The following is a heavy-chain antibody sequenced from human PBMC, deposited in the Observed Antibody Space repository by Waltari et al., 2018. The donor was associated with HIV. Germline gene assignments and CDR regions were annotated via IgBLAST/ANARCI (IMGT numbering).Heavy chain of an antibody. CDR1: VGSVRSNLYY. CDR2: IYSFGGT. D-gene: IGHD2-2*01. J-gene: IGHJ3*02. CDR3: ARGYCSGTNCYVGPLDI. Sequence: QLQLQESGPGLVKPSETLSRHCAVSVGSVRSNLYYSAWIRQPPGKGLEWIGTIYSFGGTYSMPSLKSRVTISVDTSKNHFSLKLSSVTAADTAVYYCARGYCSGTNCYVGPLDIWGQGTMVTVSS. V-gene: IGHV4-39*01.